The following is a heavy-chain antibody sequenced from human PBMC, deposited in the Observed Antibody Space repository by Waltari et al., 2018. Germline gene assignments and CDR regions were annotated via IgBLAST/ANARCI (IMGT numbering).Heavy chain of an antibody. J-gene: IGHJ4*02. CDR3: ARPGRSYCSSTSCPPDY. CDR1: GGTFSSYT. V-gene: IGHV1-69*12. Sequence: QVPLVQSGAEVQTPGSSVKVSCKASGGTFSSYTFSWVRQAPGQGLEWMVGIIASISTANYDQKCQGRVANTADESTSTAYMELSSLGSEDTAVYDCARPGRSYCSSTSCPPDYWGQGTLVTVSS. D-gene: IGHD2-2*01. CDR2: IIASISTA.